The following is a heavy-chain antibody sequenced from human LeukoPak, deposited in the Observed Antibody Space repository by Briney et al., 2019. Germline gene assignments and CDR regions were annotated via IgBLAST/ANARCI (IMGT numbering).Heavy chain of an antibody. V-gene: IGHV3-30*18. J-gene: IGHJ4*02. CDR1: GFSFISYG. Sequence: PGGCLRLSCAASGFSFISYGMHWVRQAPGKGLEWGGVIPDDGRRKDYADSVKGRFTISRDNSKDTLYLQMNSLRAEDTAVYYCAKRPSDYGDYVSYFDYWGQGTLVTVSS. D-gene: IGHD4-17*01. CDR3: AKRPSDYGDYVSYFDY. CDR2: IPDDGRRK.